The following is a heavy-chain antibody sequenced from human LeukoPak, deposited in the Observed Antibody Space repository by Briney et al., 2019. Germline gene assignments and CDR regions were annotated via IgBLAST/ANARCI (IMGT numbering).Heavy chain of an antibody. CDR3: ARLGGSWFDP. J-gene: IGHJ5*02. V-gene: IGHV4-4*02. CDR2: VNLQGST. Sequence: PSGTLSLTCGVSGGSISNTNWWTWVRQPPGKGLEWIGEVNLQGSTNYNPSLKSRVTISVDMSKNQFSLKLSSVTAADTAVYYCARLGGSWFDPWGQGTLVTVSS. CDR1: GGSISNTNW. D-gene: IGHD3-16*01.